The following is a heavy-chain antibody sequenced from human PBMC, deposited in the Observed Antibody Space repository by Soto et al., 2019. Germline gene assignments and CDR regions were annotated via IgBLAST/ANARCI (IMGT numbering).Heavy chain of an antibody. J-gene: IGHJ6*02. CDR3: ASGNYYYGMDV. V-gene: IGHV4-34*01. CDR1: GGSFSGYY. CDR2: INHSGST. Sequence: PSETLSLTCAVYGGSFSGYYWSWIRQPPGKGLEWIGEINHSGSTNYNPSLKSRVTISVDMSKNQFSLKLSSVTAADTAVYYCASGNYYYGMDVWGQGTTVTVSS.